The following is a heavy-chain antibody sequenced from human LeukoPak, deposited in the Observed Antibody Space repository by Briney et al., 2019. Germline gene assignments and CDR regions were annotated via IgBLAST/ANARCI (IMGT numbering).Heavy chain of an antibody. D-gene: IGHD6-19*01. CDR3: ASLGIAVAG. CDR1: GGSFSGYY. V-gene: IGHV4-34*01. CDR2: INHSGST. J-gene: IGHJ4*02. Sequence: PSETLSLTCAVYGGSFSGYYWSWIRQPPGEGLEWIGEINHSGSTNYNPSLKSRVTISVDTSKNQFSLKLSSVTAADTAVYYCASLGIAVAGWGQGTLVTVSS.